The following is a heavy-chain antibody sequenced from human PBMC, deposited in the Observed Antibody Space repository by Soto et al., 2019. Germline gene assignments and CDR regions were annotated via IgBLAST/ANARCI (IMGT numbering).Heavy chain of an antibody. V-gene: IGHV1-3*01. D-gene: IGHD1-26*01. J-gene: IGHJ6*02. Sequence: ASVKVSCKASGYTFISYAIHWVRQAPGQRLEWMGWINAGNGNTKYSQKFQGRVTITRDTSASTAYMELSSLRSEDTAVYYCARGGSRYYYYGMDVWGQGTTVTVSS. CDR1: GYTFISYA. CDR2: INAGNGNT. CDR3: ARGGSRYYYYGMDV.